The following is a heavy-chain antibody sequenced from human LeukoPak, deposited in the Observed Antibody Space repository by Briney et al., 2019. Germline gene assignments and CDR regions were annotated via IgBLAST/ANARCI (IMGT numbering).Heavy chain of an antibody. D-gene: IGHD6-13*01. CDR3: AKEETPYTSRSTDF. Sequence: GGSLRLSCAASGFTFSTYGMHWVRQAPGKGLEWVAVISYDGGSKYYADSVKGRFTISRDNSRNTLYLQMNSLRVEDTAVYYCAKEETPYTSRSTDFWGQGTLVTVSS. V-gene: IGHV3-30*18. CDR2: ISYDGGSK. CDR1: GFTFSTYG. J-gene: IGHJ4*02.